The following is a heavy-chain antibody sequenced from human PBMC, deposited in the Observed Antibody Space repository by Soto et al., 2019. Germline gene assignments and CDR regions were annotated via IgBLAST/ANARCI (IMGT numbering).Heavy chain of an antibody. CDR1: GFTFSSYA. V-gene: IGHV3-23*01. CDR3: AKDHGPSRSGWIGGDY. D-gene: IGHD6-19*01. J-gene: IGHJ4*02. Sequence: GRSLRLSCAASGFTFSSYAMSWVRQAPGKGLEWVSAISGSGGSTYYADSVKGRFTISRDNSKNTLYLQMNSLRAEDTAVYYCAKDHGPSRSGWIGGDYWGQGTLVTDSS. CDR2: ISGSGGST.